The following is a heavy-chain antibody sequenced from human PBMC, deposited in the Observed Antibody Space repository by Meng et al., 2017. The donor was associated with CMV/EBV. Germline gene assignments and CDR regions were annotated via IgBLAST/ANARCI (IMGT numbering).Heavy chain of an antibody. J-gene: IGHJ4*02. CDR3: ARGSRFLEWLLLGYFDY. CDR2: IYYSGST. V-gene: IGHV4-39*07. CDR1: SGSISSSSYY. Sequence: SETLSLTCTVSSGSISSSSYYWGWIRQPPEKGLEWIGSIYYSGSTYYNPSLKSRVTISVDTSKNQFSLKLSSVTAADTAVYYCARGSRFLEWLLLGYFDYWGQGTLVTVSS. D-gene: IGHD3-3*01.